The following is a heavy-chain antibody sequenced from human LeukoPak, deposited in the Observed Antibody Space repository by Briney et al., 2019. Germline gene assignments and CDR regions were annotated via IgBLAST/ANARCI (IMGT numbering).Heavy chain of an antibody. Sequence: GGSLRLSCAASGFTVSRNYMRWLRQATGKALVWVSVIYSGGSTYYADSVKGRFTISRDNSKNTLYLQMNSLRAEDTAVYYCARDCGSTSCYAFDYWGQGTLVTVSS. J-gene: IGHJ4*02. CDR3: ARDCGSTSCYAFDY. CDR2: IYSGGST. CDR1: GFTVSRNY. V-gene: IGHV3-66*01. D-gene: IGHD2-2*01.